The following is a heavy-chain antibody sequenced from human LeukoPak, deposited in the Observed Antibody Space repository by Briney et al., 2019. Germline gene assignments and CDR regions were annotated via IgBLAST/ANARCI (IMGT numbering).Heavy chain of an antibody. D-gene: IGHD1-20*01. CDR2: IYYSGST. J-gene: IGHJ4*02. CDR1: GGSISSYY. Sequence: SETLSLTCTVSGGSISSYYWSWIRQPPGKGLEWIGYIYYSGSTNYNPSLKSRVTISVDTSKNQFSLKLNSMTAADTAVYYCTRGPDNWNSFFDYWGQGTLVTVSS. V-gene: IGHV4-59*01. CDR3: TRGPDNWNSFFDY.